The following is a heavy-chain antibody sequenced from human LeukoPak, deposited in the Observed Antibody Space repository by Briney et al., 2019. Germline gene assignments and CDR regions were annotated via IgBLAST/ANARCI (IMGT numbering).Heavy chain of an antibody. CDR3: ASGSKRYYFDY. J-gene: IGHJ4*02. CDR2: ISGSGGST. D-gene: IGHD3-10*01. V-gene: IGHV3-23*01. Sequence: GGSLRFSCAASGFTFSSYAMSWVRQAPGKGLEWVSAISGSGGSTYYADSVKGRFTISRDNSKNTLYLQMNSLRAEDTAVYYCASGSKRYYFDYWGQGTLVTVSS. CDR1: GFTFSSYA.